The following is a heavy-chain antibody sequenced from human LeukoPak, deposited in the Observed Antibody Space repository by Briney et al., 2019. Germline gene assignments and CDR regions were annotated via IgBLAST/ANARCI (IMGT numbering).Heavy chain of an antibody. CDR2: ISSSSSYI. J-gene: IGHJ4*02. D-gene: IGHD5-12*01. CDR3: ARRGIVATRTFDY. Sequence: GGSLRLSCAASGFTFSSYSMNWVRQAPGKGLEWVSSISSSSSYIYYADSVKGRFTIYRDNAKNSLYLQMNSLRAEDTAVYYCARRGIVATRTFDYWGQGTLVTVSS. CDR1: GFTFSSYS. V-gene: IGHV3-21*01.